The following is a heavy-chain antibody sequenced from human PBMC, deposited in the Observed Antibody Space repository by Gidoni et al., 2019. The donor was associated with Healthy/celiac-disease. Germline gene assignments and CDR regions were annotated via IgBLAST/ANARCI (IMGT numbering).Heavy chain of an antibody. Sequence: QVQLVQSGAEVKKPGASVKVSCKASGYPFTSHYMHGVRQAPGQGLEWMGIINPWGGSTSYEQKFQGRVTMTRDTSTSTVYMELSSLRSEDTAVYYCARGTAMVLGFSIRGQVGFDYWGQGTLVTVSS. D-gene: IGHD5-18*01. CDR1: GYPFTSHY. CDR3: ARGTAMVLGFSIRGQVGFDY. V-gene: IGHV1-46*01. CDR2: INPWGGST. J-gene: IGHJ4*02.